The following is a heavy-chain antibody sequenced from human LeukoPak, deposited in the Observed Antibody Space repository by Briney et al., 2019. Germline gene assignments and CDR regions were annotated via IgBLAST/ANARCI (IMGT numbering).Heavy chain of an antibody. CDR2: IKQDGSEK. Sequence: GGSLRLSFAASGFTFSSYWMSWVRQAPGKGLEWVANIKQDGSEKYYVDSVKGRFTISRDNAKNSLYLQMNSLRAEDTAVYYCAKEAGQDYGALDAFDVWGQGTMVTVSS. J-gene: IGHJ3*01. D-gene: IGHD4-17*01. V-gene: IGHV3-7*01. CDR1: GFTFSSYW. CDR3: AKEAGQDYGALDAFDV.